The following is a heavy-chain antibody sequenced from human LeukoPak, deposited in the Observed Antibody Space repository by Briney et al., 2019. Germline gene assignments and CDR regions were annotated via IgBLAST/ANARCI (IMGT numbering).Heavy chain of an antibody. Sequence: GGSLRLSCAASGFTFSSYAMSWARQAPGKGLEWVSAISGSGGSTYYADSVKGRFTISRDNSKNTLYLQMNSLRAEDTAVYYCEVVVAATHRDYYGMDVWGQGTTVTVSS. J-gene: IGHJ6*02. CDR2: ISGSGGST. D-gene: IGHD2-15*01. CDR3: EVVVAATHRDYYGMDV. CDR1: GFTFSSYA. V-gene: IGHV3-23*01.